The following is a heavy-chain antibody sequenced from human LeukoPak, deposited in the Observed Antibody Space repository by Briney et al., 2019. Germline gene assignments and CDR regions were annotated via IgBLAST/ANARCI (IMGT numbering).Heavy chain of an antibody. CDR2: IIPIFGTA. V-gene: IGHV1-69*05. D-gene: IGHD5-24*01. J-gene: IGHJ4*02. Sequence: SVKVSCKASGGTFSSYAISWVRQAPGQGLEWMGRIIPIFGTANYAQKFQGRVTITTDESTSTAYMELSSLRSEDTAVYYCARVRDGYNSYYFDYWGQGTLVTVSS. CDR1: GGTFSSYA. CDR3: ARVRDGYNSYYFDY.